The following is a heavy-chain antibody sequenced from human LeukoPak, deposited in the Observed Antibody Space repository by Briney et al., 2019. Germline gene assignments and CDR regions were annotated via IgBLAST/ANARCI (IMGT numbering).Heavy chain of an antibody. CDR1: GGSISSYY. J-gene: IGHJ6*03. D-gene: IGHD2-21*02. CDR3: ARRGVVTATSFDAMDV. Sequence: PSETLSLTCTVSGGSISSYYWSWIRQPPGKGLEWIGYIYYTGSTNYSPSLKSRVTISVDTSKTQFSLRLSSVTTADTAVYYCARRGVVTATSFDAMDVWGNGTTVTVS. V-gene: IGHV4-59*01. CDR2: IYYTGST.